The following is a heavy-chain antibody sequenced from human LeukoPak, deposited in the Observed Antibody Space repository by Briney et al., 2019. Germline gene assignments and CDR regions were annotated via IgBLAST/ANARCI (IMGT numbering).Heavy chain of an antibody. CDR3: ARHYYGSGSDLNWFDP. J-gene: IGHJ5*02. V-gene: IGHV5-51*01. CDR1: GYSFTSYW. D-gene: IGHD3-10*01. Sequence: GESLKISCKGSGYSFTSYWIGWVRQMPGKGLESVGNIYPGDSDTRYSPSFQGQVTISADKSISTAYLQWSSLKASDTAMYYCARHYYGSGSDLNWFDPWGQGTLVTVSS. CDR2: IYPGDSDT.